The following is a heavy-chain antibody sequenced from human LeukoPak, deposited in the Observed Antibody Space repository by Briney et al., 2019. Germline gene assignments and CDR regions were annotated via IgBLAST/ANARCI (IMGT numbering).Heavy chain of an antibody. V-gene: IGHV3-33*01. Sequence: PGGSLRLSCAASGFTFSSYGMHWVRQAPGKGLEWVAILWYDGSTKYYADSVKGRFTISRDNSKNTLYLQMNSLRAEDTAVYYCARGPRVIYGDSSYVNYYYYYMDVWGKGTTVTVSS. CDR2: LWYDGSTK. D-gene: IGHD4-17*01. CDR3: ARGPRVIYGDSSYVNYYYYYMDV. J-gene: IGHJ6*03. CDR1: GFTFSSYG.